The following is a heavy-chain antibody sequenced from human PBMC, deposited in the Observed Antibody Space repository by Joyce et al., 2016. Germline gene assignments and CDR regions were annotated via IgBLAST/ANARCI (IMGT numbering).Heavy chain of an antibody. J-gene: IGHJ4*02. CDR2: ISSDGNSN. V-gene: IGHV3-30*18. CDR1: GFTFSNYG. CDR3: AKGLYYNYYDTFDY. Sequence: QVQLVESGGGVVQPGRSLRLSCAASGFTFSNYGRHWVRQAPGKGLEWVAVISSDGNSNYYADAVKGRFTISRDISKNTLYLQMNSLRAEDTAVYYCAKGLYYNYYDTFDYWGQGTLVTVSS. D-gene: IGHD3-22*01.